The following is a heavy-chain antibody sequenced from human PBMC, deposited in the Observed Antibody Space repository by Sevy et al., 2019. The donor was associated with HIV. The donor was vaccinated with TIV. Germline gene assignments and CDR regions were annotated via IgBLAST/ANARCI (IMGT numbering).Heavy chain of an antibody. CDR1: GFTFSSYA. D-gene: IGHD6-19*01. V-gene: IGHV3-23*01. Sequence: GGSLRLSCAASGFTFSSYAMSWVRQAPGKGLEWVSAISGSGGSTYYADSVKGRFTISRDNSKNTLYLQMNSLRAEDTAVYYCAKEGGQIAVAGKDYFDYWGQRTLVTVSS. CDR2: ISGSGGST. CDR3: AKEGGQIAVAGKDYFDY. J-gene: IGHJ4*02.